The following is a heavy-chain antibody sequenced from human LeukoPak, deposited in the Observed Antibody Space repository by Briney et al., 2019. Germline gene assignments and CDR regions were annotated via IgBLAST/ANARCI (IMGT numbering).Heavy chain of an antibody. CDR3: ARWDYYTRGYFDY. D-gene: IGHD2-8*02. V-gene: IGHV4-59*01. J-gene: IGHJ4*02. CDR2: IYYTGST. CDR1: GGSLSNYY. Sequence: PSETLSLTCTVSGGSLSNYYWSWIRQPPGQGLEWTGYIYYTGSTHYNPSLKSRVTISLDTSKNQFSLRLTSVTAADSAMYYCARWDYYTRGYFDYWGQGTLVTVSS.